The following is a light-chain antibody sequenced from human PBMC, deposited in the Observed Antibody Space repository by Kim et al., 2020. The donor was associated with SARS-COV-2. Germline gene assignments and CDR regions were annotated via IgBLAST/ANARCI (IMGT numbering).Light chain of an antibody. J-gene: IGLJ2*01. CDR1: SSNIGSNY. Sequence: PGQRVTISCSGSSSNIGSNYVYWYQQLPGTAPNLLIYRNNQRPSGVPDRFSGSKSGTSASLAISGLRSEDEADYYCAAWDDSLHVVFGGGTQLTVL. CDR2: RNN. V-gene: IGLV1-47*01. CDR3: AAWDDSLHVV.